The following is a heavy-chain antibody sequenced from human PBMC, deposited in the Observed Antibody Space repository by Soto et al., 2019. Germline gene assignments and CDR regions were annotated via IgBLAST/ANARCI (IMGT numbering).Heavy chain of an antibody. CDR1: GGSISSSSYY. CDR3: AGTTYDFWSGYTDAFDI. Sequence: SETLSLTCTVSGGSISSSSYYWGWIRQPPGXGLEWIGSIYYSGSTYYNPSLKSRVTISVDTSKNQFSLKLSSVTAADTAVYYCAGTTYDFWSGYTDAFDIWGQGTMVTVSS. D-gene: IGHD3-3*01. J-gene: IGHJ3*02. CDR2: IYYSGST. V-gene: IGHV4-39*01.